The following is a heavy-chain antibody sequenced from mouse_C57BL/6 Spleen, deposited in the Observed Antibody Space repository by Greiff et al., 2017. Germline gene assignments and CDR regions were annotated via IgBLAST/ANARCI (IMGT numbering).Heavy chain of an antibody. J-gene: IGHJ2*01. V-gene: IGHV1-53*01. CDR3: ARANWEGFSFDY. D-gene: IGHD4-1*02. CDR2: INPSNGGT. Sequence: VQLQQPGPELVKPGASVKLSCKASGYTFTSYWMHWVKQRPGQGLEWIGNINPSNGGTNYNEKFKNKATLTVDKSSSTAYMQLSSLTSEDSAVYYCARANWEGFSFDYWGQGTTLTVSS. CDR1: GYTFTSYW.